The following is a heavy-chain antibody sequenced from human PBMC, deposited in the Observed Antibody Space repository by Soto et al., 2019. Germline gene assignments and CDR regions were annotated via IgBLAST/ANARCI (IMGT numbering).Heavy chain of an antibody. D-gene: IGHD2-2*01. Sequence: GGSLRLCCAASGFTFSSYSMNWVRQAPGKGLEWVSSISSSSSYIYYADSVKGRFTISRDNAKNSLYLQMNSLRAEDTAVYYCARDIVVVPAANYYYYGMDVWGQGTTVTVSS. CDR2: ISSSSSYI. V-gene: IGHV3-21*01. J-gene: IGHJ6*02. CDR1: GFTFSSYS. CDR3: ARDIVVVPAANYYYYGMDV.